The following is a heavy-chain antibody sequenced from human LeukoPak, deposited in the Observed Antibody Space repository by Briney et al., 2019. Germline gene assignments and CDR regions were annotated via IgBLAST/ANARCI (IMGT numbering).Heavy chain of an antibody. Sequence: SQTLSLTCAISGDSVSSNSAAWNWIRQSPSRGLEWLGRTYYRSKWYNDYAVSVKSRITINPDTSKNQFSLQLNSVTPEDTAVYHCARAPRYCSGGSCRVDAFDIWGQGTMVTVSS. CDR2: TYYRSKWYN. D-gene: IGHD2-15*01. CDR1: GDSVSSNSAA. V-gene: IGHV6-1*01. CDR3: ARAPRYCSGGSCRVDAFDI. J-gene: IGHJ3*02.